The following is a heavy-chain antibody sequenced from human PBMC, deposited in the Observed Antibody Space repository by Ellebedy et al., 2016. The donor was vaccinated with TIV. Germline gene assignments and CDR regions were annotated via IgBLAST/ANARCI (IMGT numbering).Heavy chain of an antibody. Sequence: SETLSLXXTVSGGSISSGGYSWSWIRQPPGKGLEWIGYIYYSGSTNYNPSLKSRVTISVDTSKNQFSLKLSSVTAADTAVYYCARHVGVGSAASTFDYWGQGTLVTVSS. V-gene: IGHV4-61*08. J-gene: IGHJ4*02. D-gene: IGHD2-15*01. CDR1: GGSISSGGYS. CDR3: ARHVGVGSAASTFDY. CDR2: IYYSGST.